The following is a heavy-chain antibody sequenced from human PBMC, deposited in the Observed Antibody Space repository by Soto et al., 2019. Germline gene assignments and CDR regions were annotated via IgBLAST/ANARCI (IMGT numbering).Heavy chain of an antibody. CDR2: ISAYNGNT. J-gene: IGHJ4*02. D-gene: IGHD3-22*01. CDR3: AARDSSGYYDPHFDS. Sequence: ASVKVSCMASGYTFTSYGIIWVRQAPGQGLEWMGWISAYNGNTNYTQKLQGRVTMTTDTSTSTAYMELSSLRSEDAAVYYCAARDSSGYYDPHFDSWGQGTLVTVSS. V-gene: IGHV1-18*01. CDR1: GYTFTSYG.